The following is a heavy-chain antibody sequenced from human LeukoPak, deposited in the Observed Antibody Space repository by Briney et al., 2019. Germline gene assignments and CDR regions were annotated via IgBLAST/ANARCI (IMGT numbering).Heavy chain of an antibody. D-gene: IGHD2-2*01. Sequence: SETLSLTCTVSGGGSISSSSYYWGWIRQPPGKGLEWIGYVYDSGTTYYNPSLKSRITISLDTSKNQISLNLNSVTAADTAVYYCARVTDSSYDTVHLDYWGQGTLVTVSS. CDR2: VYDSGTT. CDR3: ARVTDSSYDTVHLDY. J-gene: IGHJ4*02. V-gene: IGHV4-30-4*08. CDR1: GGGSISSSSYY.